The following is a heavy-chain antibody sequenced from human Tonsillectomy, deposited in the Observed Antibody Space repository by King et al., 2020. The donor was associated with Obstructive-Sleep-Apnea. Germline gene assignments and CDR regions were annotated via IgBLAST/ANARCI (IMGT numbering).Heavy chain of an antibody. V-gene: IGHV4-4*07. D-gene: IGHD4-23*01. CDR3: ARAQDYGGNFDY. Sequence: QLQESGPGLVKPSETLSLTCTVSGDSISSNYWNWIRQPAGKGLEWIGRIYSSGSTNHNPSLKSRVTMSLDTSKNQFSLKLNSVTAAATAIYFCARAQDYGGNFDYWGQGTLVTVSS. CDR1: GDSISSNY. CDR2: IYSSGST. J-gene: IGHJ4*02.